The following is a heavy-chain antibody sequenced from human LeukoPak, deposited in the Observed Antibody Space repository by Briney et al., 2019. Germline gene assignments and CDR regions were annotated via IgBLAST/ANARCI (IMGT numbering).Heavy chain of an antibody. CDR2: MNPNSGNT. Sequence: GASVKVSCKASGYTFTSYDINWVRQATGQGLEWMGWMNPNSGNTGYAQKFQGRVTMTRNTSISTAYMELSSLRSEDTAVYYCARDLGHYYGSGSYYNGQGPYYFDYWGQGTLVTVSS. D-gene: IGHD3-10*01. CDR3: ARDLGHYYGSGSYYNGQGPYYFDY. CDR1: GYTFTSYD. V-gene: IGHV1-8*01. J-gene: IGHJ4*02.